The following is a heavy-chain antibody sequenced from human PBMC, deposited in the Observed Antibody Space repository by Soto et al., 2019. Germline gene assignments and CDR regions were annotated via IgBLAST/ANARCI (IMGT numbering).Heavy chain of an antibody. V-gene: IGHV3-11*01. D-gene: IGHD4-17*01. Sequence: WGSLRLSCAASGFTFSDYYMSWIRQAPGKGLEWVSYISSSVSTIYYADSVKGRFTISRDNAKNSLYLQMNSLRAEDTAVYYCARDSPQMPTVTLSECWGEGKLVLVSP. CDR1: GFTFSDYY. J-gene: IGHJ4*02. CDR2: ISSSVSTI. CDR3: ARDSPQMPTVTLSEC.